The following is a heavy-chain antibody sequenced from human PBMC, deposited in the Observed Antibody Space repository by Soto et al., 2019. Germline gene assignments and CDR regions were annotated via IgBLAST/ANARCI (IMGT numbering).Heavy chain of an antibody. CDR3: AKDPSEGYCSSTSCRNNWFDP. Sequence: GGSLRLSCAASGFTFSSYAMSWVRQAPGKGLEWVSAISGSGGSTYYADSVKGRFTISRDNSKNTLNLQMNSLRAEDTAVYYCAKDPSEGYCSSTSCRNNWFDPWGQGTLVTVSS. D-gene: IGHD2-2*01. CDR2: ISGSGGST. V-gene: IGHV3-23*01. CDR1: GFTFSSYA. J-gene: IGHJ5*02.